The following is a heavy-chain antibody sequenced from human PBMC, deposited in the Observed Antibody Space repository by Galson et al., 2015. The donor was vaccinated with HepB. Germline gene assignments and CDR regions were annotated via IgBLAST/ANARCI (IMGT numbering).Heavy chain of an antibody. Sequence: VTLSLTCAVSGYSISGGYYWGWIRQPPGKGLEWIGSIYRDGSTYYNPSLRSRLTISVDTSKNHFSLILSSVSVADTAVYYCARDRRYLDWLLLDNWGPGTLVSVSS. V-gene: IGHV4-38-2*02. D-gene: IGHD3-9*01. J-gene: IGHJ4*02. CDR3: ARDRRYLDWLLLDN. CDR2: IYRDGST. CDR1: GYSISGGYY.